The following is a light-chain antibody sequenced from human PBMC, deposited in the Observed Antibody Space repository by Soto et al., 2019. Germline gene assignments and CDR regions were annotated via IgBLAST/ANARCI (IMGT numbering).Light chain of an antibody. V-gene: IGKV3-20*01. CDR3: QQYDRSLLT. J-gene: IGKJ3*01. CDR2: GAS. CDR1: QSVSSSY. Sequence: EIVLTQSPGTLSLSPGERATLSCRASQSVSSSYLAWYQQKPGQAPRLLIYGASSRAIGIPDRFSGSGSGTDFTLTISRLEPEDFAVYYCQQYDRSLLTFGPGTKVDIK.